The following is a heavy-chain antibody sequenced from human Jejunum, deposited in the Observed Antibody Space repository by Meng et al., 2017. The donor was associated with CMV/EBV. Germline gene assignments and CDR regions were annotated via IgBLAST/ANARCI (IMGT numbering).Heavy chain of an antibody. V-gene: IGHV3-66*01. CDR2: MHSGGDT. J-gene: IGHJ4*02. CDR3: ARGEGVPPGE. CDR1: GFSVSDSY. D-gene: IGHD3-10*01. Sequence: LGAGGWLVQRGGPLRLSCAVSGFSVSDSYMNWVRQAPEKGLEWVSVMHSGGDTYYAESVKGRFTISRDDSKNTIYLQMNNLKTEDTALYYCARGEGVPPGEWGQGTLVTASS.